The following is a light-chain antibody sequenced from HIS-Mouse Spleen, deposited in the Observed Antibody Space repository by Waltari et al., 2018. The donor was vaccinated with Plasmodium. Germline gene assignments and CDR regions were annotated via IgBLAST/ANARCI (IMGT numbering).Light chain of an antibody. J-gene: IGLJ1*01. CDR1: SSAVGRYNL. CDR3: CSYAGSSTYV. CDR2: EGS. Sequence: QSALTQPASVSGSPGQSITIPCTGTSSAVGRYNLVPWYQQHPGKAPKLMIYEGSKRPSGVSNRFSGSKSGNTASLTISGLQAEDEADYYCCSYAGSSTYVFGTGTKVTVL. V-gene: IGLV2-23*01.